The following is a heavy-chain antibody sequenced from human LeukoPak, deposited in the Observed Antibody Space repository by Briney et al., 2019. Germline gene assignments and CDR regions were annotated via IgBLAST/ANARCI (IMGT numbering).Heavy chain of an antibody. CDR3: VKAASGGWYDTNFDY. D-gene: IGHD6-19*01. CDR2: MYRDGGT. J-gene: IGHJ4*02. V-gene: IGHV3-53*01. CDR1: GFSVSSEY. Sequence: GGSLRLSCAASGFSVSSEYISWVRQAPGKGLEWVSVMYRDGGTFYADSVKGRFTLSRDNSKNTLYMYMNSLRAEDAAVYYCVKAASGGWYDTNFDYWGQGTLVTVSS.